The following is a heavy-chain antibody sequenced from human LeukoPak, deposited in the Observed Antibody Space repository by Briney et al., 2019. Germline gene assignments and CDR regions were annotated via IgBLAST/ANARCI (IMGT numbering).Heavy chain of an antibody. D-gene: IGHD3/OR15-3a*01. CDR2: ISASGGST. CDR3: AGGTGLPPANYFYYGMDV. J-gene: IGHJ6*02. V-gene: IGHV3-23*01. Sequence: GWSLRLSCAASGFTFSSYAMNWVRQAPGKGLEWVSTISASGGSTYYADSVKGRFTFSRDNSKNTLYLQMNGLRAEDTAVYYCAGGTGLPPANYFYYGMDVWGQGTTVTVSS. CDR1: GFTFSSYA.